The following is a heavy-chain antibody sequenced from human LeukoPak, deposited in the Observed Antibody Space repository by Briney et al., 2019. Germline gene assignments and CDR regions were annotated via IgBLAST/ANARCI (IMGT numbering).Heavy chain of an antibody. D-gene: IGHD3-3*01. Sequence: ASVKVSCKASGYTFTIYVISWVRQAPGQGLEWMGWISAYNGNTKYEQKLQGRVTMTTDTSTSTAYMELRSLRSDDTAVYYCAAGDDFWSGYYDYWGQGTLVTVSS. CDR1: GYTFTIYV. CDR3: AAGDDFWSGYYDY. J-gene: IGHJ4*02. CDR2: ISAYNGNT. V-gene: IGHV1-18*01.